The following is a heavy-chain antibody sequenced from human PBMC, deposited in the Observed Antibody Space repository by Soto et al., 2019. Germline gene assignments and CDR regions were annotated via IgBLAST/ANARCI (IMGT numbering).Heavy chain of an antibody. CDR2: IWYDGSNK. V-gene: IGHV3-33*01. D-gene: IGHD6-13*01. CDR1: GFTFSSYG. Sequence: GGSLRLSCAASGFTFSSYGMHWVRQAPGKGLEWVAVIWYDGSNKYYADSVKCRFTISRDISKNTLYLQMNSLRAEDTAVYYCARDSAIIAAAGKDGFDYWGQGTLVTVSS. J-gene: IGHJ4*02. CDR3: ARDSAIIAAAGKDGFDY.